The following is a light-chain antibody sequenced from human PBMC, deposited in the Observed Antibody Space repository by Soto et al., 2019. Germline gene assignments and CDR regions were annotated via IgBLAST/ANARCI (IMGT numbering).Light chain of an antibody. J-gene: IGKJ3*01. CDR2: DAS. Sequence: EIVLTQSPATLSLSPGERATLSCRASQSVSSYLVWYQQKPGQAPRLLIYDASTRATGVPARFSGSGSGTDFTLTISSLEPEDFAVYYCQQSSNGATFGPGTKVDVK. CDR1: QSVSSY. CDR3: QQSSNGAT. V-gene: IGKV3-11*01.